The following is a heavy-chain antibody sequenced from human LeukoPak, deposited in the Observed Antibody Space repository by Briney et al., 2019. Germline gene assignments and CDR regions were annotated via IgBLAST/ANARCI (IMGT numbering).Heavy chain of an antibody. CDR3: AKDYVLYSSSWYTRPDYYYYMDV. CDR2: ICGSGGST. Sequence: GGSLRLSCAASGFTFSSYAMSCVRQAPGEGLEWVSAICGSGGSTYYADSVKGRFTISRDNSKNTLYLQMNSLRAEDTAVYYCAKDYVLYSSSWYTRPDYYYYMDVWGKGTTVTVSS. D-gene: IGHD6-13*01. J-gene: IGHJ6*03. V-gene: IGHV3-23*01. CDR1: GFTFSSYA.